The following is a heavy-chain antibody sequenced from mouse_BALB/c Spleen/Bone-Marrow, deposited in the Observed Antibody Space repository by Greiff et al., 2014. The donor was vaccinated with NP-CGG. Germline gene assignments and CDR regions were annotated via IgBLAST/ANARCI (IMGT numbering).Heavy chain of an antibody. Sequence: VQLKESGGGLVQPGGSLKLSCAASGFDFSRYWMSWARQAPGQGLEWIGEINPDSSTINYTPSLKDKFIISRDNAKNTLYLQMSKVRSEDTALYYCALLGYYGYFYVWGAGTTVTVSS. CDR3: ALLGYYGYFYV. V-gene: IGHV4-1*02. CDR1: GFDFSRYW. D-gene: IGHD2-2*01. J-gene: IGHJ1*01. CDR2: INPDSSTI.